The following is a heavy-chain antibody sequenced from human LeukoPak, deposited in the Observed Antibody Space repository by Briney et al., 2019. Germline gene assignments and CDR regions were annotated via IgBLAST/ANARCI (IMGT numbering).Heavy chain of an antibody. CDR1: GGSFSVYY. D-gene: IGHD3-10*01. CDR3: ARRAGGSGSYRY. CDR2: INHSGST. Sequence: SETLSLTCAVYGGSFSVYYWSWIRQPPGKGLEWVGEINHSGSTNYNPSLKSRVTISVDASKNQFSLKLSSVTAADTAVYYCARRAGGSGSYRYWGQGTLVTVSS. V-gene: IGHV4-34*01. J-gene: IGHJ4*02.